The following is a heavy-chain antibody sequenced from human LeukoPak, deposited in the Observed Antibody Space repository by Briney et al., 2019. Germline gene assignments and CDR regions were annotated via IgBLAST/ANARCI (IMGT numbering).Heavy chain of an antibody. CDR2: INHSGST. J-gene: IGHJ4*02. CDR3: ATLSSWYFTPRENDY. D-gene: IGHD6-13*01. V-gene: IGHV4-34*08. Sequence: TGGSLRLSCAASGFTFSSYAMSWIRQPPGKGLEWIGEINHSGSTNYNPSLKSRVTISVDTSKNQFSLKLSSVTAADTAVYYCATLSSWYFTPRENDYWGQGTLVTVSS. CDR1: GFTFSSYA.